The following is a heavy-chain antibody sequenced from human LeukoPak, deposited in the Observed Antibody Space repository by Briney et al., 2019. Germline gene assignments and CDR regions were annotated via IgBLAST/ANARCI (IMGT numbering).Heavy chain of an antibody. V-gene: IGHV1-18*04. Sequence: ASVKVSCKASGYILIGYYMHWVRQAPGQGLEWMGWISGYNGNTNYAQKLQGRVTMTTDTSTSTAYMELRSLKSDDTAVYYCASLKNYYDSSGYLVTDAFDIWGQGTMVTVSS. J-gene: IGHJ3*02. D-gene: IGHD3-22*01. CDR3: ASLKNYYDSSGYLVTDAFDI. CDR2: ISGYNGNT. CDR1: GYILIGYY.